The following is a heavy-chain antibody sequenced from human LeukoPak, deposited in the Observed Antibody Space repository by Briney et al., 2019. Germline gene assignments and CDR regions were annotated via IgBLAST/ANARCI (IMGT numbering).Heavy chain of an antibody. J-gene: IGHJ4*02. Sequence: GASVKVSCKASGDTFSSYAFSWVRQAPGQGLEWMGAIIPMSGTTHYAQNFQGRVTITSDESTRTVYLEVTSLRSEDTALYYCARSNNVFFAGGHWGQGTLVTVSS. V-gene: IGHV1-69*13. CDR3: ARSNNVFFAGGH. CDR2: IIPMSGTT. CDR1: GDTFSSYA. D-gene: IGHD1/OR15-1a*01.